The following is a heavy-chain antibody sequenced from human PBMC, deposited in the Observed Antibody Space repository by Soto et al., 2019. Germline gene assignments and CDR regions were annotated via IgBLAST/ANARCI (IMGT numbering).Heavy chain of an antibody. CDR2: IYSGGYT. CDR1: GFTVSNNY. D-gene: IGHD3-16*01. V-gene: IGHV3-53*01. CDR3: GTHAGGGGY. Sequence: EVQLVESGGGLIQPGGSLRLSCAVSGFTVSNNYMSWVRQAPGKGLEGVSVIYSGGYTAYGDSVKGRFTISRDNSKNTLNLKFNGLRAAVPAVFSGGTHAGGGGYWGQGTLVTVSS. J-gene: IGHJ4*02.